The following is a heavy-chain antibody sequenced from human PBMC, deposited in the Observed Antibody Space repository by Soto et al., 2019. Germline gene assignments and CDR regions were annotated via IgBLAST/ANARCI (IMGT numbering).Heavy chain of an antibody. V-gene: IGHV5-51*01. J-gene: IGHJ4*02. CDR3: ARHTYCSGGTCPDY. D-gene: IGHD2-15*01. CDR1: GYSFTNYW. CDR2: IYPGDSDT. Sequence: GESLKISCKGSGYSFTNYWIGWVRQMPGKGLEWMGIIYPGDSDTRYSPSFQGQVTISADKSISTAYLQWSSLRAADTAMYYCARHTYCSGGTCPDYWGQGALVTVSS.